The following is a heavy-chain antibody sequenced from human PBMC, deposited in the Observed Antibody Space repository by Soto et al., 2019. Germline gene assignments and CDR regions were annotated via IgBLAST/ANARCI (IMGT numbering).Heavy chain of an antibody. CDR2: IYYSGST. CDR1: GGSISSYY. J-gene: IGHJ4*02. CDR3: ARDRDYDSSGYYFPFDY. V-gene: IGHV4-59*01. Sequence: PSETLSLTCTVSGGSISSYYWSWIRQPPGKGLEWIGYIYYSGSTNYNPSLKSRVTISVDTSKNQFSLKLSSVTAADTAVHYCARDRDYDSSGYYFPFDYWGQGTLVTVSS. D-gene: IGHD3-22*01.